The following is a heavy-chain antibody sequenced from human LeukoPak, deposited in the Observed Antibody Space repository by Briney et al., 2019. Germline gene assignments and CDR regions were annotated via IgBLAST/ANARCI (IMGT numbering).Heavy chain of an antibody. D-gene: IGHD5-12*01. CDR2: IRYDGNNK. J-gene: IGHJ6*03. V-gene: IGHV3-30*02. Sequence: GGSLRLSCAASGFTFRSYGMHWVRQAPGKGLEWVAFIRYDGNNKYYTDSVKGRFTISRDNSKNTLNLQMHSLRAEDTAVYYCARDGGYDPWGLDYNYHMDVWGKGTTVTVPS. CDR1: GFTFRSYG. CDR3: ARDGGYDPWGLDYNYHMDV.